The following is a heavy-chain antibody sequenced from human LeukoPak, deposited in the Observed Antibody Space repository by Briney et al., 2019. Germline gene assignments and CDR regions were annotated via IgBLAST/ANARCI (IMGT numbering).Heavy chain of an antibody. CDR2: IYPGDSDT. V-gene: IGHV5-51*01. J-gene: IGHJ4*02. Sequence: GESLKISCKGSGYSFTSYWIGWVRQMPGKGLEWMGIIYPGDSDTIYSPSFQGQVTTSADKSISTAYLQWTSLKASDTATYYCARQESEMTTPANRYFDSWGQGTLVTVSS. CDR1: GYSFTSYW. D-gene: IGHD5-24*01. CDR3: ARQESEMTTPANRYFDS.